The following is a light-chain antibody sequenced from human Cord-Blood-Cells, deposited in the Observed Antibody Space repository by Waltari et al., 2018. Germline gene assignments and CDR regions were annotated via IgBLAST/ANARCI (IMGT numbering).Light chain of an antibody. Sequence: IVMTQSPATLSVSPGERATLSCRASQSVSSNLAWYQQKHGQAPRLLIYGASTRATGISARFSGSGSGTEFTLTISILQSEDFAVYYCQQYNNWPPWTFGQGTKVEIK. CDR1: QSVSSN. CDR3: QQYNNWPPWT. V-gene: IGKV3-15*01. J-gene: IGKJ1*01. CDR2: GAS.